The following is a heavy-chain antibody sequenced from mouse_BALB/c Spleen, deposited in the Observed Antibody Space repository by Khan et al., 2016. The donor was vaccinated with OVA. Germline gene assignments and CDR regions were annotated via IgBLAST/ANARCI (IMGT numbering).Heavy chain of an antibody. CDR2: VSTGGSYT. J-gene: IGHJ3*01. Sequence: EVELVESGGDLVKPGGSLKLSCAASGFTFSTYCMSWVRQTPDKRLEWVATVSTGGSYTYYPDSVKGRFTISRDNAKNTLYLQMSGLKSEDTAMFYCTRLDDYYVGEGFAYWGQGTLVTVSA. D-gene: IGHD2-3*01. CDR1: GFTFSTYC. CDR3: TRLDDYYVGEGFAY. V-gene: IGHV5-6*01.